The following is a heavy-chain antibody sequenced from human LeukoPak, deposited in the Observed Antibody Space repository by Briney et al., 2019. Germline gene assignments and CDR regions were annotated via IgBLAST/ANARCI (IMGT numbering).Heavy chain of an antibody. CDR1: GFTFSSYS. D-gene: IGHD3-10*01. CDR3: ARALLWFGESPFDY. Sequence: GSLRLSCAASGFTFSSYSMNWVRQAPGKGLEWVSSISSSSSYIYYADSVKGRFTISRDNAKNSLYLQMNSLRAEDTAVYYCARALLWFGESPFDYWGQGTLVTVSS. CDR2: ISSSSSYI. V-gene: IGHV3-21*01. J-gene: IGHJ4*02.